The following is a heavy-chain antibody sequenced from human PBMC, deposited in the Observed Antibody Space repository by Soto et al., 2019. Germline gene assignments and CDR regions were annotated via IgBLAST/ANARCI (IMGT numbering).Heavy chain of an antibody. CDR3: ARPYYYGSGSYYSDFDY. J-gene: IGHJ4*02. D-gene: IGHD3-10*01. V-gene: IGHV3-33*01. CDR1: GFTFSSYG. CDR2: IWYDGSNK. Sequence: SGGSLRLSCAASGFTFSSYGMHWVRQAPGKGLEWVAVIWYDGSNKYYADSVKGRFTISRDNSKNTLYLQMNSLRAEDTAVYYWARPYYYGSGSYYSDFDYWGQGTLVTVSS.